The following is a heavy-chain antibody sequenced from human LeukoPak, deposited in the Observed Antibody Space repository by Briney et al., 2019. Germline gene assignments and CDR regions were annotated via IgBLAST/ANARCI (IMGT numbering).Heavy chain of an antibody. V-gene: IGHV3-7*04. CDR3: ARNITFDI. Sequence: HPGGSLRLSCAASGFTFSDYYMSWVRQAPGKGLEWVANIKQDGSEKYYVDSVKGRFTISRDNAEKSLYLQMSSLRAEDTALYYCARNITFDIWGQGTMVTVSS. J-gene: IGHJ3*02. CDR2: IKQDGSEK. CDR1: GFTFSDYY.